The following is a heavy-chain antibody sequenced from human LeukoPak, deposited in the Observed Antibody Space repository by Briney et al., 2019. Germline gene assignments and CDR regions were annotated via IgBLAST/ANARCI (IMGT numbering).Heavy chain of an antibody. CDR3: AKDRDIVVVAQLDY. Sequence: PGGSLRLSCAVSGLTFSSYAMSWVRQAPGKGPEWVSAISGSGGSSYYADSVKGRFTISRDNSKNTLSLQMNSLRPEDTAIYYCAKDRDIVVVAQLDYWGQGTLVTVSS. J-gene: IGHJ4*02. D-gene: IGHD2-15*01. CDR1: GLTFSSYA. CDR2: ISGSGGSS. V-gene: IGHV3-23*01.